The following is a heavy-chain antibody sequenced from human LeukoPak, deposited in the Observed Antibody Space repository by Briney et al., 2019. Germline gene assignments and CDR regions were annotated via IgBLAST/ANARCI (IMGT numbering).Heavy chain of an antibody. CDR3: ARSPAVMGRVISRYPVPNNWFDP. D-gene: IGHD2-21*01. CDR1: GYTFTSYD. CDR2: MNPNSGNT. Sequence: ASVKVSCKASGYTFTSYDINWVRQATGQGLEWMGWMNPNSGNTGYAQKFQGRVTMTRNTSISTAYMELSSLRSEDTAVYYCARSPAVMGRVISRYPVPNNWFDPWGQGTLVTVSS. J-gene: IGHJ5*02. V-gene: IGHV1-8*01.